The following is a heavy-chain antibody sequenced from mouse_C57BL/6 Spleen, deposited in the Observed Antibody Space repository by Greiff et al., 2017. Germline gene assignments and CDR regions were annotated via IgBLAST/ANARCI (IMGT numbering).Heavy chain of an antibody. CDR3: ARSPYDYDDY. CDR2: IHPNSGST. CDR1: GYTFTSYW. J-gene: IGHJ2*01. D-gene: IGHD2-4*01. Sequence: QVQLQQSGAELVKPGASVKLSCKASGYTFTSYWMHWVKQRPGQGLEWIGMIHPNSGSTNYNEKFKSKATLTVDKSSSTAYMQLSSLTSEDSAVXYCARSPYDYDDYWGQGTTLTVSS. V-gene: IGHV1-64*01.